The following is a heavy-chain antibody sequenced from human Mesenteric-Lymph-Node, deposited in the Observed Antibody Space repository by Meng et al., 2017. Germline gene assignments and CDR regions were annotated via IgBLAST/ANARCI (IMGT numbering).Heavy chain of an antibody. CDR2: IYYSGST. J-gene: IGHJ4*02. CDR3: ASAITFGGVIGY. Sequence: SETLSLTCTVSGGSISSYYWSWIRQPPGKGLEWIGYIYYSGSTNYNPSLKSRVTISVDTSKNQFSLKLSSVTAADTAVYYCASAITFGGVIGYWGQGTLVTVSS. D-gene: IGHD3-16*01. V-gene: IGHV4-59*01. CDR1: GGSISSYY.